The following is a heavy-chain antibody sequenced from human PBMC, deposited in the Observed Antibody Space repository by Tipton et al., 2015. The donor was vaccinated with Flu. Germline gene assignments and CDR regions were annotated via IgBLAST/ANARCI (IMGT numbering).Heavy chain of an antibody. CDR3: ARLPYARQRVTWFDP. D-gene: IGHD3-16*01. CDR1: SGSISSTGYF. Sequence: TLSLTCTVSSGSISSTGYFCAWIRQPPGKGLELIGSIYPSGSTYYNPSLKSRVTISVDTSKKQFSLKLRSVTAADTAVYYCARLPYARQRVTWFDPWGQGTLVTVSS. J-gene: IGHJ5*02. CDR2: IYPSGST. V-gene: IGHV4-39*01.